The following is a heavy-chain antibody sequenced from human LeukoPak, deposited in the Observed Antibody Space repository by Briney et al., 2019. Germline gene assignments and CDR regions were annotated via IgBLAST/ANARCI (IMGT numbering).Heavy chain of an antibody. CDR1: GYAFTSYD. D-gene: IGHD2-15*01. CDR2: MNPNSGNT. V-gene: IGHV1-8*01. CDR3: ARGWDQLGYCSGDSCHSMDV. J-gene: IGHJ6*02. Sequence: ASVNVSCKASGYAFTSYDINWVRQATGQGPEWMGWMNPNSGNTGYAQKFQGRVTMTRNPSISTAYMEVSGLRSEDTAVYYCARGWDQLGYCSGDSCHSMDVWGQGTTVTVSS.